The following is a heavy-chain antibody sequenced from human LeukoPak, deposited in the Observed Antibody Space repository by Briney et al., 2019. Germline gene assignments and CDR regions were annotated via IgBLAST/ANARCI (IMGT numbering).Heavy chain of an antibody. CDR2: IWYDGSNK. CDR3: AKDPKQIIVGATFDY. D-gene: IGHD1-26*01. CDR1: GFTFNRFG. J-gene: IGHJ4*02. V-gene: IGHV3-33*06. Sequence: GRSLRLSCATSGFTFNRFGMHWVRQAPGKGLEWVAVIWYDGSNKDYADSVKGRFTISRDNSKNTLYLQMNSLRAEDTAVYYCAKDPKQIIVGATFDYWGQGTLVTVSS.